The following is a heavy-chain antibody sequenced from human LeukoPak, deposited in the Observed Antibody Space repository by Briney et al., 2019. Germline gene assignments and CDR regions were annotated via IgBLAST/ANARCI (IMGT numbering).Heavy chain of an antibody. CDR3: AKDHCSSSSCYADAFDI. CDR1: GFTFSSYA. Sequence: GGSLRLSCAASGFTFSSYAMSWVRQAPGKGLEWVSAISGSGGSTDYADSVKGRFTISRDNSRDTLYLQMNCLRAEDTAVYYCAKDHCSSSSCYADAFDIWGQGTMVTVSS. D-gene: IGHD2-2*01. CDR2: ISGSGGST. J-gene: IGHJ3*02. V-gene: IGHV3-23*01.